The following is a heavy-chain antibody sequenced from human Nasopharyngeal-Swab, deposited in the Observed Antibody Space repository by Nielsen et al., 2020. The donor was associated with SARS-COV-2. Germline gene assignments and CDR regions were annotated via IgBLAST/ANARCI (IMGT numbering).Heavy chain of an antibody. D-gene: IGHD2-2*01. CDR2: INSDGSST. J-gene: IGHJ4*02. CDR1: GFTFGTYW. Sequence: GGSLRLSCAASGFTFGTYWMHWVRQAPGKGLEWVSRINSDGSSTGDADSVKGRFTVSRDNAKNTLYLQMNSLRAEATAVYYCARGYAAMGFFDYWGQGTLVTVSS. CDR3: ARGYAAMGFFDY. V-gene: IGHV3-74*01.